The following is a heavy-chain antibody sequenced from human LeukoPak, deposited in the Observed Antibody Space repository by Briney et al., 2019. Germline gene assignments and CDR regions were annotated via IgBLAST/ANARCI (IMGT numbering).Heavy chain of an antibody. CDR1: GGSIGGYY. Sequence: SETLSLTCTVSGGSIGGYYWSWIRQPPTTGLEWIGYIYSSGSTNYNPSLKSRVTISLDASKNQFSLKLRSVTAADTAIYFCARAHTSSWVLDFWGQGTLVTVSS. CDR2: IYSSGST. V-gene: IGHV4-59*01. J-gene: IGHJ4*02. CDR3: ARAHTSSWVLDF. D-gene: IGHD6-13*01.